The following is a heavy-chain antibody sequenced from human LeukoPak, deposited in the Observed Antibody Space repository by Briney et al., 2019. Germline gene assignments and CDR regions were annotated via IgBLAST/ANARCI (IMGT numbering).Heavy chain of an antibody. J-gene: IGHJ4*02. CDR1: GGTFSSYA. V-gene: IGHV1-69*05. Sequence: SVKVSCKASGGTFSSYAISWVRQAPGQGLEWMGGIIPIFGTANYAQKLQGRVTMTTDTSTSTAYMELRSLRSDDTAVYYCARYSSPDDYWGQGTLVTVSS. CDR2: IIPIFGTA. CDR3: ARYSSPDDY. D-gene: IGHD6-13*01.